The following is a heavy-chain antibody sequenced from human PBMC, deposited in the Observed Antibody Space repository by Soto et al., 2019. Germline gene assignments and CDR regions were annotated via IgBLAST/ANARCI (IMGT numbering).Heavy chain of an antibody. CDR2: IYYSGST. D-gene: IGHD3-9*01. V-gene: IGHV4-59*01. CDR3: ARAGVPFDILTGGVGPLLDY. J-gene: IGHJ4*02. CDR1: GGSISSYY. Sequence: QVQLQESGPGLVKPSETLSLTCTVSGGSISSYYWSWIRQPPGKGLEWIGYIYYSGSTNYNPSLKSRVTISVDTSKNQFSLKLSSVTAADTAVYYCARAGVPFDILTGGVGPLLDYWGQGTLVTVSS.